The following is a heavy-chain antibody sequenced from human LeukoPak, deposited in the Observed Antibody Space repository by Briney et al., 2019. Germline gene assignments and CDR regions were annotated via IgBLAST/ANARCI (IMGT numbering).Heavy chain of an antibody. CDR3: ARTPYGSGSYYSYYFDS. CDR1: GGSFSGYY. CDR2: INHSGST. V-gene: IGHV4-34*01. J-gene: IGHJ4*02. D-gene: IGHD3-10*01. Sequence: SETLSLTCAVYGGSFSGYYWSWIRQPQGKGLEWIGEINHSGSTNYNSSLKSRVTISVDTSKNQFSLKLSSVTAADTAVYYCARTPYGSGSYYSYYFDSWGQGTLVTVSS.